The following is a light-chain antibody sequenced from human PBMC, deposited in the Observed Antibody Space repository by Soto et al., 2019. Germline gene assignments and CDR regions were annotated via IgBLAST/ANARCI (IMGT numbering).Light chain of an antibody. J-gene: IGKJ2*01. Sequence: EIAMTQSPATLSVSPGERATPPCRASESVGSNLACYQQKPGQAPRLLIHGASKRATGIPARFSGSGSGTEFTLTISSLQSEDFAVYYCQQYYKWPPETFGQGTKVDI. CDR3: QQYYKWPPET. CDR2: GAS. V-gene: IGKV3-15*01. CDR1: ESVGSN.